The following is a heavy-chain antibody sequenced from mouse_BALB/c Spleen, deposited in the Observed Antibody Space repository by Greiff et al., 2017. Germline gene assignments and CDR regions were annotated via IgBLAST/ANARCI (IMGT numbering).Heavy chain of an antibody. CDR2: ISYDGSN. CDR1: GYSITSGYY. Sequence: QLKESGPGLVKPSQSLSLTCSVTGYSITSGYYWNWIRQFPGNKLEWMGYISYDGSNNYNPSLKNRISITRDTSKNQFFLKLNSVTTEDTATYYCARDITTESFAYWGQGTLVTVSA. CDR3: ARDITTESFAY. J-gene: IGHJ3*01. V-gene: IGHV3-6*02. D-gene: IGHD1-1*01.